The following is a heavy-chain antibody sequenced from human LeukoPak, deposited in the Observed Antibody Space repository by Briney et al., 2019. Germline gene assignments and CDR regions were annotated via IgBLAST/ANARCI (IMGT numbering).Heavy chain of an antibody. J-gene: IGHJ3*02. CDR3: ARAVRGHDAFDI. Sequence: ASVKVSCKASGCTFTGYYMHWVRQAPGQGLEWMGWINPNSGGTNYAQKFQGRVTMTRDTSISTAYMELSRLRSDDTAVYYCARAVRGHDAFDIWGQGTMVTVSS. V-gene: IGHV1-2*02. CDR1: GCTFTGYY. D-gene: IGHD3-16*01. CDR2: INPNSGGT.